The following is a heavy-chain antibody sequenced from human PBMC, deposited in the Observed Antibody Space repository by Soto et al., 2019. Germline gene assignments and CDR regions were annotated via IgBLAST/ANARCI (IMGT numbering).Heavy chain of an antibody. CDR3: VSGSSASAYIDY. D-gene: IGHD6-19*01. V-gene: IGHV4-34*01. CDR2: INHSGST. CDR1: GGSFSGYY. J-gene: IGHJ4*02. Sequence: SETLSLTCAVYGGSFSGYYWSWIRQPPGKGLEWIGEINHSGSTNYNPSLKSRVTISVDTSKNQFSLKLTSVTAADTAVYYCVSGSSASAYIDYWGQGTQVTVS.